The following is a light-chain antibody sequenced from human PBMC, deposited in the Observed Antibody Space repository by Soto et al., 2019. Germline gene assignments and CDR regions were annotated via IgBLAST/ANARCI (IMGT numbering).Light chain of an antibody. Sequence: DIQMTQSPSSLSASVGDRVTITCRASQSISYYLKWYQQKPGRAPRLLIYTTSSLQSGVPSKFSGSASGTDFTLTISSLLLEDFATYYCQQSYTTPRMCGQGTKVEIK. CDR2: TTS. V-gene: IGKV1-39*01. CDR3: QQSYTTPRM. CDR1: QSISYY. J-gene: IGKJ1*01.